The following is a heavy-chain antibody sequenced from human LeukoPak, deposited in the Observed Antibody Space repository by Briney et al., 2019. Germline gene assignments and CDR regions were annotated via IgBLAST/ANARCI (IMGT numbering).Heavy chain of an antibody. CDR2: IIPIFGIA. V-gene: IGHV1-69*04. CDR1: GGTFSSYA. J-gene: IGHJ5*02. CDR3: ARENYSSSWANWFDP. Sequence: ASVKVSCKASGGTFSSYAISWVRQAPGQGLEWMGRIIPIFGIANYAQKFQGRVTITADKSTSTAYMELSSLRSEDTAVYYCARENYSSSWANWFDPWGREPWSPSPQ. D-gene: IGHD6-13*01.